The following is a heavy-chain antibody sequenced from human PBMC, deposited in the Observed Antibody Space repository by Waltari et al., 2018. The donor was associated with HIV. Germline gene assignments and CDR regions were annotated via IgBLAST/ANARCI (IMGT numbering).Heavy chain of an antibody. CDR3: ARGTKSGYDRTWAFDV. CDR2: TYSGGST. D-gene: IGHD5-12*01. V-gene: IGHV3-53*01. CDR1: GFTVSSNY. J-gene: IGHJ3*01. Sequence: EVQLVESGGGLIQPGGSLRLSCAASGFTVSSNYMSWVRQAPGKGLEWVSVTYSGGSTYNADSVKSRFTISRDNSKNTLYLQMNSLRAEDTAVYYCARGTKSGYDRTWAFDVWGQGTMVTVSS.